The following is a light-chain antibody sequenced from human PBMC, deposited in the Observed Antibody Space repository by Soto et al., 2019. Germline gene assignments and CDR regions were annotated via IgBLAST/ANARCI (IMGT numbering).Light chain of an antibody. Sequence: DVQMTHSPSSLSASVGDRVTIACRASQTVSKFVNWYQQKPGKVPDLLIYSASTLYSGVPSRFSGSGSGTEFTLTISNLQPEDVATGYCQQTYSLPRTFAQGTKVE. CDR3: QQTYSLPRT. CDR1: QTVSKF. J-gene: IGKJ1*01. CDR2: SAS. V-gene: IGKV1-39*01.